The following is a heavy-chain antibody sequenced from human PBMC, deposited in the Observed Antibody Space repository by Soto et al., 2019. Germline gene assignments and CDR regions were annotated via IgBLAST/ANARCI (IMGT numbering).Heavy chain of an antibody. D-gene: IGHD6-19*01. CDR3: ARQFNPGIAVAGTAFDY. V-gene: IGHV3-66*04. J-gene: IGHJ4*02. CDR2: IYSGGST. Sequence: GGSLRLSCAASGFTVSSNYMSWVRQAPGKGLEWVSVIYSGGSTYYADSVKGRFTISRHNSKNTLYLQMNSLRAEDMAVYYCARQFNPGIAVAGTAFDYWGQGTLVTVSS. CDR1: GFTVSSNY.